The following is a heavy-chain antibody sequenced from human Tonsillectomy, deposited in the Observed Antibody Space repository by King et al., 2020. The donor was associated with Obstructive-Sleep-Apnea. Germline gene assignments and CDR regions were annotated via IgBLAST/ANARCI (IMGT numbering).Heavy chain of an antibody. CDR1: GFTFSSYG. D-gene: IGHD6-19*01. CDR2: ISYDGSNQ. V-gene: IGHV3-30*18. CDR3: AKGGSGWQYYYYGMDV. Sequence: VQLVESGGGVVQPGRSLRLSCAASGFTFSSYGMHWVRQAPGKGLEWVAVISYDGSNQYYADSGKGRFTISRDNSKNTLYLQMNSLRAEDTAVYYCAKGGSGWQYYYYGMDVWGQGTTVTVSS. J-gene: IGHJ6*02.